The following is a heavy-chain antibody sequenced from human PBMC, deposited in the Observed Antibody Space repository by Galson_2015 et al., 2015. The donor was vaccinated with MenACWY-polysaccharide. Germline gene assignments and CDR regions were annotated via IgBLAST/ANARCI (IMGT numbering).Heavy chain of an antibody. CDR1: GYTFTSYD. J-gene: IGHJ6*02. CDR2: INADSGNT. CDR3: ARGTFRDDFWSGYYSYYYYYGMDV. V-gene: IGHV1-8*02. Sequence: SVKVSCKASGYTFTSYDINWVRQAPGQGLEWMGWINADSGNTSYAQKFQGRVTMTRNTPISTAYMELSSLRSEDTAVYYCARGTFRDDFWSGYYSYYYYYGMDVWGQGTTVTVSS. D-gene: IGHD3-3*01.